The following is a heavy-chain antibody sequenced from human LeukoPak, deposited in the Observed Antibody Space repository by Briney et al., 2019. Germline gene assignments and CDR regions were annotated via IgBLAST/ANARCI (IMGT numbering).Heavy chain of an antibody. Sequence: SETLTLTCAVAGGSISSSNWWSWVRQPPGKGLEWIGEIYHSGSTNYNPSLKSRVTISVDKSKNQFSLKLSFVTAADTAVYYCARTLSGTLKRGVPFEYWGQGTLVTVSS. CDR3: ARTLSGTLKRGVPFEY. V-gene: IGHV4-4*02. CDR2: IYHSGST. J-gene: IGHJ4*02. D-gene: IGHD1-26*01. CDR1: GGSISSSNW.